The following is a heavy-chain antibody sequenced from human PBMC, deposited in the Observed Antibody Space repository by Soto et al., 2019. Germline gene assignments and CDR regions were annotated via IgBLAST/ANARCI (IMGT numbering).Heavy chain of an antibody. CDR2: IYHSGST. J-gene: IGHJ4*02. D-gene: IGHD5-12*01. V-gene: IGHV4-30-2*02. CDR1: GGSISSGGYS. Sequence: QLQLQESGSGLVKPSQTLSLTCAVSGGSISSGGYSWSWIRQPPGKGLEWIGYIYHSGSTYYNPSLKSRVPTSVDRSKNQFSLKLSSVPAADTAVYYCAAGGGLPRYYWGQGTLVTVSS. CDR3: AAGGGLPRYY.